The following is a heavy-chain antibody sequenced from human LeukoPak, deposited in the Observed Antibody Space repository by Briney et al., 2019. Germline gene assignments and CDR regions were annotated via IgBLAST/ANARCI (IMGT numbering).Heavy chain of an antibody. J-gene: IGHJ4*02. Sequence: SETLSLTCTVSGGSISSYYWSWIRQPPGKGLEWIGYIYYSGSTNYNPPLKSRVTISVDTSKNQFSLKLSSVTAADTAVYYCARQRGSSSSWYFDYWGQGTLVTVSS. CDR1: GGSISSYY. CDR2: IYYSGST. CDR3: ARQRGSSSSWYFDY. V-gene: IGHV4-59*08. D-gene: IGHD6-13*01.